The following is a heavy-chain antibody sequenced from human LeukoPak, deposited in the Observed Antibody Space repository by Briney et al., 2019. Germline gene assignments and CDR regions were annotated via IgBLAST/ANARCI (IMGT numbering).Heavy chain of an antibody. CDR2: IIPVLGLS. D-gene: IGHD1-26*01. Sequence: ASVKVSCKASGGTFSSYGISWARQAPGQGLEWMGRIIPVLGLSNYAQKFQGRVTITADKSTSTAYMELSSLRAEDTAMYYCARDGTEDYWGQGTLVAVSS. CDR1: GGTFSSYG. V-gene: IGHV1-69*04. CDR3: ARDGTEDY. J-gene: IGHJ4*02.